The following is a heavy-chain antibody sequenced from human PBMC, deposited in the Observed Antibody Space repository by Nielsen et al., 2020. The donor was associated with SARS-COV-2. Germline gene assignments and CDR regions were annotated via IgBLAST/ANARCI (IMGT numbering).Heavy chain of an antibody. V-gene: IGHV3-15*01. Sequence: GESLKISCAASGFTFSNFAMNWVRQAPGKGLEWVAHIKSRNDGGTTAYAAPVKGRFTISRDDSKNTLYLQMRSLKSEDTAMYYCARGLIWFGEVGCWGQGTLVTVSS. CDR1: GFTFSNFA. J-gene: IGHJ4*02. CDR3: ARGLIWFGEVGC. D-gene: IGHD3-10*01. CDR2: IKSRNDGGTT.